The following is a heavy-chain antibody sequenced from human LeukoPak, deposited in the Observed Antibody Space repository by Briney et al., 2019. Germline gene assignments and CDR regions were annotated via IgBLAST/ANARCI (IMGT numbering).Heavy chain of an antibody. V-gene: IGHV3-30-3*01. CDR2: ISYDGSNK. Sequence: GGSLRLSCAASGFTFSSYAMHWVRQAPGKGLEWVAVISYDGSNKYYADSVKGRFTISRDNSKNTLYLQMNSLRAEDTAVYYCAKGALIDYDFWSGYLYYYYYYMDVWGKGTTVTVSS. CDR3: AKGALIDYDFWSGYLYYYYYYMDV. CDR1: GFTFSSYA. D-gene: IGHD3-3*01. J-gene: IGHJ6*03.